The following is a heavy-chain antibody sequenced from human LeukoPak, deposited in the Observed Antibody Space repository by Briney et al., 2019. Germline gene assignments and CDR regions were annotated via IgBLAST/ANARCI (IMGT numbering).Heavy chain of an antibody. V-gene: IGHV3-11*01. CDR2: ISTSGSTI. CDR1: GFTFSDYS. J-gene: IGHJ4*02. Sequence: GGSLRLSCAASGFTFSDYSTSWIRQAPGKGLEWVSYISTSGSTIYYADSVKGRFTISRDNAKNSLYLQMNSLRAEDTAVYYCARDLSRWLVLNHFDYWGQGTLVTVSS. CDR3: ARDLSRWLVLNHFDY. D-gene: IGHD6-19*01.